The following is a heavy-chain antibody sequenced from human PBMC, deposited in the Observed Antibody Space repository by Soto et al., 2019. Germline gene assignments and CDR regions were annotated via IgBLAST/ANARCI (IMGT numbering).Heavy chain of an antibody. D-gene: IGHD2-15*01. CDR3: ARRYGGTFDY. CDR2: IYYSGST. J-gene: IGHJ4*02. V-gene: IGHV4-59*08. Sequence: SETLSLTCTGSGGSISRYYRSWIRQPPGKGLEWIGYIYYSGSTNYNPSLKSRVTISVDTSKNQFSLKLNSVTAADTAVYYCARRYGGTFDYWGQGTLVTVSS. CDR1: GGSISRYY.